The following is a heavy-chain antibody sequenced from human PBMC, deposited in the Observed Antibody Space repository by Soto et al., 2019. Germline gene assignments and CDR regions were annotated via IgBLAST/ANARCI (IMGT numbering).Heavy chain of an antibody. Sequence: AGSLRHSCTASEFTDSSNYRRWVRAGPCKGLGFVSVIYSGGGTYYADSVKGRFTISRDNARNSLYLQMNSLRAEDTAVYYCARAGGYIIIFKQKTAYEMDVWGQGTTVTVSS. CDR2: IYSGGGT. CDR3: ARAGGYIIIFKQKTAYEMDV. J-gene: IGHJ6*02. V-gene: IGHV3-53*01. CDR1: EFTDSSNY. D-gene: IGHD3-10*02.